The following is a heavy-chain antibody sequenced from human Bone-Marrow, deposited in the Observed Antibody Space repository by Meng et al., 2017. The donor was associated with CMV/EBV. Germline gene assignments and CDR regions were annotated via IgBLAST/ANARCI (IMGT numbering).Heavy chain of an antibody. CDR3: ATTASLTIFGVVMILGGPYGMDV. CDR2: FDPEDGET. J-gene: IGHJ6*02. V-gene: IGHV1-24*01. CDR1: GYTLTELS. D-gene: IGHD3-3*01. Sequence: ASVKVSCKVSGYTLTELSMHWVRQAPGKGLEWMGGFDPEDGETIYAQKFQGRVTMTEDTSTDTAYMELSSLRSEDTAVYYCATTASLTIFGVVMILGGPYGMDVWGQGTTVTVYS.